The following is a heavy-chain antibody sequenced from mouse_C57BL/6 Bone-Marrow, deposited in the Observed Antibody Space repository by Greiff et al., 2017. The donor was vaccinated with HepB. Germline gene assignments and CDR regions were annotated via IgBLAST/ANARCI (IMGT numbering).Heavy chain of an antibody. J-gene: IGHJ4*01. CDR1: GYSFTSYY. D-gene: IGHD1-1*01. CDR2: IYPGSGNT. Sequence: VKLQQSGPELVKPGASVKISCKASGYSFTSYYIHWVKQRPGQGLEWIGWIYPGSGNTKYNEKFKGKATLTADTSSSTAYMQLSSLTSEDSAVYYCARSRGGITTTMDYWGQGTSVTVSS. CDR3: ARSRGGITTTMDY. V-gene: IGHV1-66*01.